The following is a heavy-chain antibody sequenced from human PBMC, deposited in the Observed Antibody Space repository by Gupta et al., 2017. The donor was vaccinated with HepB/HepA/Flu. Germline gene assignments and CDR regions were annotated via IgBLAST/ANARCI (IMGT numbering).Heavy chain of an antibody. J-gene: IGHJ3*02. CDR2: INSDGSSI. V-gene: IGHV3-74*01. D-gene: IGHD1-1*01. CDR1: GFTFSNYW. CDR3: AREGGTLDAFDI. Sequence: EVQLVESGGGLVQPGGSLRLSCAASGFTFSNYWMHWVRQVPGKGLVWVSRINSDGSSISFADSVKGRFTISRDNAKNTLYLQMNSLRDEDTAVYYCAREGGTLDAFDIWGQGTMVTVSS.